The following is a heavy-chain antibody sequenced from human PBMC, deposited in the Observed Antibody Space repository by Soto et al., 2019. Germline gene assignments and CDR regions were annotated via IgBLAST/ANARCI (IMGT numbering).Heavy chain of an antibody. CDR1: GGSFSGYF. Sequence: SETLSLTCDVYGGSFSGYFWNWIRQSPGKGLEWIGKVNHNGRNNYNPSLKSRVTISLDMSKKQISLKLTSVTAADTAVYYCARRRIRYYDSSGPWYFDLWGRGTLVTVS. D-gene: IGHD3-22*01. CDR2: VNHNGRN. CDR3: ARRRIRYYDSSGPWYFDL. J-gene: IGHJ2*01. V-gene: IGHV4-34*01.